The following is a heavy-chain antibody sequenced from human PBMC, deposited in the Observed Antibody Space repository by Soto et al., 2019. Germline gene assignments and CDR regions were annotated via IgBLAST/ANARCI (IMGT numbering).Heavy chain of an antibody. V-gene: IGHV4-34*01. D-gene: IGHD3-10*01. CDR2: INHSGST. Sequence: SETLSLTCAVYGGSFSGYYWSWIRQPPGKGLEWIGEINHSGSTNYNPSLKSRVTISVDTSKNQFSLKLSSVTAADTAVYYCARGPRRGLGSHWGQGTLVTVSS. CDR3: ARGPRRGLGSH. CDR1: GGSFSGYY. J-gene: IGHJ4*02.